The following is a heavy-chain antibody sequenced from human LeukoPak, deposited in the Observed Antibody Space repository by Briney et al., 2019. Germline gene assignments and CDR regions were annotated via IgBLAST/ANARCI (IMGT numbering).Heavy chain of an antibody. J-gene: IGHJ3*02. CDR2: IYYSGST. CDR1: GGSISSSSYY. V-gene: IGHV4-39*07. CDR3: ARLFGSSWHWELPFDI. Sequence: PSETLSLTCTVSGGSISSSSYYWGWIRQPPGKGLEWIGSIYYSGSTYYNPSLKSRVTISVDTSKNQFSLKLSSVTAADTAVYYCARLFGSSWHWELPFDIWGQGTMVTVSS. D-gene: IGHD6-13*01.